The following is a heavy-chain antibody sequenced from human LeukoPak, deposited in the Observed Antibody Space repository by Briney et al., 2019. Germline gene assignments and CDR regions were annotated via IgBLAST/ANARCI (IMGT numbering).Heavy chain of an antibody. J-gene: IGHJ1*01. Sequence: ASVKVSCKASGYTFTSYAMNWVRQAPGQGLEWMGWTNTNTGNPTYAQGFTGRFVFSLDTSVSTAYLQISSLKAEDTAVYYCARDYLPILLWFGEFPEYFQHWGQGTLVTVSS. CDR2: TNTNTGNP. CDR3: ARDYLPILLWFGEFPEYFQH. D-gene: IGHD3-10*01. CDR1: GYTFTSYA. V-gene: IGHV7-4-1*02.